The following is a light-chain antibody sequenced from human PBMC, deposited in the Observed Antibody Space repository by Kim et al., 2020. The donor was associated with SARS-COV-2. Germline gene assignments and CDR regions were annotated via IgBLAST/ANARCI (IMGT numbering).Light chain of an antibody. CDR3: AAWDDSLNGVV. Sequence: ELTQPPSASGTPGQRVTISCSGSSSNIGTNTVNWYQQLPGTAPKLLIYSNNQRPSGVPDRFSGSKSGTSASLAISGLQSEDEADYYCAAWDDSLNGVVFGGGTQLTVL. V-gene: IGLV1-44*01. CDR2: SNN. CDR1: SSNIGTNT. J-gene: IGLJ2*01.